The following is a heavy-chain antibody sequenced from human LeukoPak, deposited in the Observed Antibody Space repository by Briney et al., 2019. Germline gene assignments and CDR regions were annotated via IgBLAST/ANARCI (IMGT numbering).Heavy chain of an antibody. V-gene: IGHV3-21*01. Sequence: GGSLRLSCAASGFTFSSYSMNRVRQAPGKGLEWVSPISSSSSYIYYADSVKGRFTISRDNAKNSLYLQMNSLRAEDTAVYYCAREGYDFWSGYYTVAYYFDYWGQGTLVTVSS. CDR2: ISSSSSYI. CDR3: AREGYDFWSGYYTVAYYFDY. J-gene: IGHJ4*02. CDR1: GFTFSSYS. D-gene: IGHD3-3*01.